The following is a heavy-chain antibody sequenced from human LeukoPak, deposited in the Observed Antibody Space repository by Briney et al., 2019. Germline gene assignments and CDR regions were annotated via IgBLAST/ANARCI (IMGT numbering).Heavy chain of an antibody. CDR1: GFTFSSYS. D-gene: IGHD2-2*01. J-gene: IGHJ5*02. Sequence: GGSLRLSCAASGFTFSSYSMNWVRQAPGKGLEWVSSISSSSYIYYADSVKGRFTISRDNAKNSLYLQMNSLRAEDTAVYYCARILGEDIVVVPAAQPEPNWFDPWGQGTLVTVSS. CDR2: ISSSSYI. V-gene: IGHV3-21*01. CDR3: ARILGEDIVVVPAAQPEPNWFDP.